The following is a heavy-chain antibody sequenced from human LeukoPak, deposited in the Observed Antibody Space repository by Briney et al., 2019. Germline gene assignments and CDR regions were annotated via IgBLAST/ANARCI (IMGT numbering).Heavy chain of an antibody. CDR1: GFIFSKAW. CDR3: TTGNGYTFDN. CDR2: IKSKVNGETI. D-gene: IGHD5-24*01. V-gene: IGHV3-15*01. Sequence: PGGALRLSCAGSGFIFSKAWLKWVRQAPGKGLEWVGQIKSKVNGETIDYAAAVKGRFTISRDDSKNTLYLQMNSLRSEDTALYYCTTGNGYTFDNWGQGTLVTVS. J-gene: IGHJ4*02.